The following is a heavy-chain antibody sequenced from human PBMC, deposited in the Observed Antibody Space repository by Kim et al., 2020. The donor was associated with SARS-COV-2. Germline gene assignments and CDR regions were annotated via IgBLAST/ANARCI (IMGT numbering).Heavy chain of an antibody. Sequence: GESLKISCKGSGYSFTSYWIGWVRQMPGKGLEWMGIIYPGDSDTRYSPSFQGQVTISADKSISTAYLQWRSLKASDTAMYYCARQPAYSSSYYYGMDVWGQGTTVTVSS. CDR2: IYPGDSDT. CDR1: GYSFTSYW. CDR3: ARQPAYSSSYYYGMDV. D-gene: IGHD6-6*01. J-gene: IGHJ6*02. V-gene: IGHV5-51*01.